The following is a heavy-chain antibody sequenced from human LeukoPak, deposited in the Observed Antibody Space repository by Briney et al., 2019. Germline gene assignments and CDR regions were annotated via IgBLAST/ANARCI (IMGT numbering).Heavy chain of an antibody. CDR3: ARDHDVVVPAAIPSRGDY. D-gene: IGHD2-2*02. CDR2: IYYSGST. J-gene: IGHJ4*02. Sequence: PGGSLRLSCAASGFTVSNSYMSWVRQPPGKGLEWIGSIYYSGSTYYNPSLKSRVTISVDTSKNQFSLKLSSVTAADTAVYYCARDHDVVVPAAIPSRGDYWGQGTLVTVSS. CDR1: GFTVSNSY. V-gene: IGHV4-39*07.